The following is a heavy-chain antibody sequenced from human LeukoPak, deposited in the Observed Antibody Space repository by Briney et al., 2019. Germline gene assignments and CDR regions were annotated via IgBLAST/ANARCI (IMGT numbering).Heavy chain of an antibody. Sequence: SETLSLTCTVSGGSISSSSYYWGWIRQPPGKGLEWIGSIYYSGSTYYNPSLKSRVTISVDTSKNQFSLKLSSVTAAATAVYYCASVLFLYGSGSSTYYFDYWGQGTLVTVSS. CDR1: GGSISSSSYY. CDR3: ASVLFLYGSGSSTYYFDY. J-gene: IGHJ4*02. CDR2: IYYSGST. V-gene: IGHV4-39*07. D-gene: IGHD3-10*01.